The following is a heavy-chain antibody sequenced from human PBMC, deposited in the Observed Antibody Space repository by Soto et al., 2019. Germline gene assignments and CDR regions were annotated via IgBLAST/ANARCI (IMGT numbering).Heavy chain of an antibody. V-gene: IGHV4-59*01. CDR3: VRDCSSSSCYDY. CDR2: IHYSGNT. J-gene: IGHJ4*02. Sequence: SETLSLTCTVSGGSISGYYWSWIRQPPGKGLEWIGYIHYSGNTDYNSSLKSRVTLSVDTSKNRFSLKLTSVTAADTAVYYCVRDCSSSSCYDYWGQGTLVTVSS. D-gene: IGHD2-2*01. CDR1: GGSISGYY.